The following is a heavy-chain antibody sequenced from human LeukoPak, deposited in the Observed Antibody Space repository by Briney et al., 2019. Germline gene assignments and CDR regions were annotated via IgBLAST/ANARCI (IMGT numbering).Heavy chain of an antibody. CDR2: INHSGST. Sequence: SETLSLTCAVYGGSFSGYYWSWIRQPPGKELEWIGEINHSGSTNYNPSLKSRVTISVDTSKNQFSLKLSSVTAADTAVYYCARGPYCSSTSCYDDYYYMDVWGKGTTVTVSS. J-gene: IGHJ6*03. V-gene: IGHV4-34*01. D-gene: IGHD2-2*01. CDR1: GGSFSGYY. CDR3: ARGPYCSSTSCYDDYYYMDV.